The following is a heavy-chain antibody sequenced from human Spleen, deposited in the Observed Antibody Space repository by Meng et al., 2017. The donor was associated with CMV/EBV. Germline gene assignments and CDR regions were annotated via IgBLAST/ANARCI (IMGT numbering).Heavy chain of an antibody. J-gene: IGHJ6*02. D-gene: IGHD6-6*01. V-gene: IGHV3-21*01. CDR1: GFTFSVYS. CDR3: ARESSSSFVLDV. Sequence: GESLKISCAASGFTFSVYSVNWVRQAPGKGLEWVSSISSSSRFIYYADSVKGRFTISRDNAKNSLYLQMNGLRVEDTAVYYCARESSSSFVLDVWGQGTTVTVSS. CDR2: ISSSSRFI.